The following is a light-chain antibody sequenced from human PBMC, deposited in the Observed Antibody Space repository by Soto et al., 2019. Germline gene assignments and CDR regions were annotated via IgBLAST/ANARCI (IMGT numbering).Light chain of an antibody. V-gene: IGKV2-28*01. CDR1: QSLLHSNGYNY. CDR2: LGS. J-gene: IGKJ3*01. Sequence: DIVMTQSPLSLPVTPGEPASISCRSSQSLLHSNGYNYLDWYLQKPGQSPQLLIYLGSNRASGVPDRFSGSGSGTDFTLKISRVEADDVGVYYCMQALQTAGFTFGPGTKVDIK. CDR3: MQALQTAGFT.